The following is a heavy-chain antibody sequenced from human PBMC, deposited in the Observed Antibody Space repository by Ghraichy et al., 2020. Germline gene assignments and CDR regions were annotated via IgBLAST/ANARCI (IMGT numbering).Heavy chain of an antibody. CDR2: ISGSGGST. D-gene: IGHD2-2*01. CDR1: GFTFSSYA. CDR3: VNQPRGFDP. J-gene: IGHJ5*02. V-gene: IGHV3-23*01. Sequence: LSLTCAASGFTFSSYAMSWVRQAPGKGLEWVSAISGSGGSTYYADSVKGRFTISRDNSKNTLYLQMNSLRAEDTAVYYCVNQPRGFDPWGQGTLVTVSS.